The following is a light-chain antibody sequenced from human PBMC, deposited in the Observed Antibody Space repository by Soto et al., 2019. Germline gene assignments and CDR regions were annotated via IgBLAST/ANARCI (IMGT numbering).Light chain of an antibody. CDR1: QSVSSY. J-gene: IGKJ5*01. CDR3: QQRSNWLT. CDR2: DAS. V-gene: IGKV3-11*01. Sequence: EIFLTQAPATLSLSPGGIATLSCRASQSVSSYLAWYQQKPGQAPRLLIYDASNRATGIPARFSGSGSGTDFTLTISSLEPEDFAVYYCQQRSNWLTFGQGTRLEIK.